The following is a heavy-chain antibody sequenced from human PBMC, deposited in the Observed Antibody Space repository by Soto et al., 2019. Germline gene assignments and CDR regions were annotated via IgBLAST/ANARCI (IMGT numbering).Heavy chain of an antibody. V-gene: IGHV3-48*03. CDR1: GFAFGFYE. J-gene: IGHJ6*02. CDR3: ARGGYGDPYFYYGLDV. CDR2: IKTSGDTK. D-gene: IGHD4-17*01. Sequence: GGSLRLSCAASGFAFGFYEMTWVRQAPGKGLEWVSYIKTSGDTKYYADSVKGRFTISRDNARNSLYLQMNSLRAEDTAVYYCARGGYGDPYFYYGLDVWGQGTTVTVSS.